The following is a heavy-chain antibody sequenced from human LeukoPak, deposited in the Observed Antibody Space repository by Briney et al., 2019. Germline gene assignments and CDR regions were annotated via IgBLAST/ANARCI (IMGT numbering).Heavy chain of an antibody. J-gene: IGHJ5*02. CDR2: INHSGST. CDR3: ARGSCSSTSCYISNWFDP. D-gene: IGHD2-2*02. V-gene: IGHV4-34*01. Sequence: SETLSLTCAVYGGSLSGYYWSWIRQPPGKGLEWIGEINHSGSTNYNPSLKSRVTISVDTSKNQFSLKLSSVTAADTAVYYCARGSCSSTSCYISNWFDPWGQGTLVTVSS. CDR1: GGSLSGYY.